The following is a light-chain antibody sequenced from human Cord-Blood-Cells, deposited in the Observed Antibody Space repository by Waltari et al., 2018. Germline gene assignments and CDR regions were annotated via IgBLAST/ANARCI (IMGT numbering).Light chain of an antibody. CDR3: QQYYSTPIT. J-gene: IGKJ5*01. CDR1: QSVLYSSNNKNY. CDR2: WAS. Sequence: DIVMTQSPDYLAVSLGERATINCKSSQSVLYSSNNKNYLAWYQQKPGQPPKLLIYWASTRESGVPDRFSGSGSGTDFTLTISSLQAEDVAVYYCQQYYSTPITFAQGTRLEIK. V-gene: IGKV4-1*01.